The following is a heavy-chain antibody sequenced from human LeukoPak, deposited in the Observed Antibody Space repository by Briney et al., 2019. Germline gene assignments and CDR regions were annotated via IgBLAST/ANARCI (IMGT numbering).Heavy chain of an antibody. J-gene: IGHJ4*02. CDR3: AKDSGGYTYVFDY. CDR2: ITNNGGNT. D-gene: IGHD5-18*01. Sequence: GGSLRLSCSASGFTFSSYTIHWVRQAPGKGLEFVSAITNNGGNTYYADSVKGRFTISRDNSKNTVYLQMSSLRAEDTAVYYCAKDSGGYTYVFDYWGQGTLVTVSS. V-gene: IGHV3-64D*06. CDR1: GFTFSSYT.